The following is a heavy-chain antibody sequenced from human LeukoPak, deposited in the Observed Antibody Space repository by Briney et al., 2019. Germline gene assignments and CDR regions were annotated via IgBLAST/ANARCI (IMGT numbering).Heavy chain of an antibody. Sequence: GGSLRLSCAASGFTFSTYWMNWYRQAPGKGLEWVGNIKQDASEINYVDSVRGRFTISRDNAKNSLHLQMNSLRAEDTAVYYCATDRDNSDWQKRFDSWGQGTLVTVSS. V-gene: IGHV3-7*01. J-gene: IGHJ4*02. D-gene: IGHD2-21*02. CDR2: IKQDASEI. CDR1: GFTFSTYW. CDR3: ATDRDNSDWQKRFDS.